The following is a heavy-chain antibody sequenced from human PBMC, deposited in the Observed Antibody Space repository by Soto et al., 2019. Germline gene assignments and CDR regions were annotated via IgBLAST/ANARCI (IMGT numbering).Heavy chain of an antibody. CDR3: AKNTCYVGRCDTAFQI. CDR2: IYHTGGA. J-gene: IGHJ3*02. V-gene: IGHV4-4*02. D-gene: IGHD2-15*01. Sequence: QVQLQESGPGLVKPSGTLSLTCAVSGISIRSDNWWSWVRQPPGEGPEWMGEIYHTGGAFYNPSLKSRVTVSLDKSNNQFSLMLTSVTAADTAVYYCAKNTCYVGRCDTAFQIWGRWTTVSVSP. CDR1: GISIRSDNW.